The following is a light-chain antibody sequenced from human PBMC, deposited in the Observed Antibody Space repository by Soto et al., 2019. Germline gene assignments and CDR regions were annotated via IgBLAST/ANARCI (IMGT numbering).Light chain of an antibody. Sequence: SYELTQSPSVSVAPGQAARITCGGNNIGSKSVHWYQQKPGQAPVAVVYDDSDRPSGIPERFSGSNSGNKATLTISRVEAGDEADFYCQVWDSRSEHWVFGGGTKLTVL. CDR1: NIGSKS. CDR3: QVWDSRSEHWV. CDR2: DDS. J-gene: IGLJ3*02. V-gene: IGLV3-21*02.